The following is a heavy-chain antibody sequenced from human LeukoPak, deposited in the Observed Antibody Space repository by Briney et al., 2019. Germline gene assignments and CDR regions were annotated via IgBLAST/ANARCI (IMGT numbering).Heavy chain of an antibody. CDR2: INHSGST. CDR3: ARGRNYYGSGSYYKWGYFDY. CDR1: GGSFSGYY. J-gene: IGHJ4*02. D-gene: IGHD3-10*01. Sequence: SETLSLTCAVYGGSFSGYYWSWIRQPPGKGLEWIGEINHSGSTNYNPSLKSRVTISVDTSKNQFSLKLSSVTDADTAVYYCARGRNYYGSGSYYKWGYFDYWGQGTLVTVSS. V-gene: IGHV4-34*01.